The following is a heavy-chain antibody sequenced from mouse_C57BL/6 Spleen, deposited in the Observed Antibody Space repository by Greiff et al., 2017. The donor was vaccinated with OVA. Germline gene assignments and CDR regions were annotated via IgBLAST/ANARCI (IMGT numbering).Heavy chain of an antibody. Sequence: EVKLQESGGDLVKPGGSLKLSCAASGFTFSSYGMSWVRQTPDKRLEWVATISSGGSYTYYPDSVKGRFTISRDNAKNTLYLQMSSLKSEDTAMYYCARPRYYGSSQGYFDVWGTGTTVTVSS. CDR1: GFTFSSYG. D-gene: IGHD1-1*01. CDR3: ARPRYYGSSQGYFDV. CDR2: ISSGGSYT. J-gene: IGHJ1*03. V-gene: IGHV5-6*01.